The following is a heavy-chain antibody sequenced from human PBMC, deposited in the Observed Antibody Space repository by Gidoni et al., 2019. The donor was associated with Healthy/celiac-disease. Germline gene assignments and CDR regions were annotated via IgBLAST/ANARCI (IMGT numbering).Heavy chain of an antibody. CDR1: GFTFSSYA. V-gene: IGHV3-23*01. CDR2: MSGRCGST. D-gene: IGHD3-22*01. CDR3: AKAMPRDSSG. J-gene: IGHJ4*02. Sequence: EVQLLESGGGLVQPGGSLRLSCAASGFTFSSYAMGWVRQAPGKGLEWVSAMSGRCGSTYYADSVKGRFTISRDNSKNTLYLQMNSLRAEDTAVYYCAKAMPRDSSGWGQGTLVTVSS.